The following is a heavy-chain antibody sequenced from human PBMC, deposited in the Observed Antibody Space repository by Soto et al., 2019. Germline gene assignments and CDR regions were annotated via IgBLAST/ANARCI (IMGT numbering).Heavy chain of an antibody. V-gene: IGHV1-46*01. Sequence: APVKVSCKASGYTFTSYYMHWVRQAPGQGLEWMGIINPSGGSTSYAQKFQGRVTMARGTSTSTVYMELSSLRSEDTAVYYCARDDMGVVAAKGYYYGMDVWGQGTTVTVSS. D-gene: IGHD2-15*01. CDR1: GYTFTSYY. CDR3: ARDDMGVVAAKGYYYGMDV. CDR2: INPSGGST. J-gene: IGHJ6*02.